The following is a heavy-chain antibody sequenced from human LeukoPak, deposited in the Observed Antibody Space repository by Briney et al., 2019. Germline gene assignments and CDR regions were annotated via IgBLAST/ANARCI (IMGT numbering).Heavy chain of an antibody. V-gene: IGHV4-59*01. D-gene: IGHD3-16*01. J-gene: IGHJ3*02. CDR2: IHYSGST. Sequence: SETLSLTCTVSGASISGYYWSWIRQPPGKGLEWIGYIHYSGSTNYNPSLKSRVTTSVDTSKNQFSLTLSSVTAADTAVYYCAREGGAGAFDIWGQGTMVTASS. CDR3: AREGGAGAFDI. CDR1: GASISGYY.